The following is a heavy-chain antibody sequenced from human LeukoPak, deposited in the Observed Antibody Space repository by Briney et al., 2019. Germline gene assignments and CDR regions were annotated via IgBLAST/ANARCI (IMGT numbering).Heavy chain of an antibody. CDR2: IWYDGSNK. V-gene: IGHV3-33*01. J-gene: IGHJ6*03. Sequence: QPGRSLRLSCAASGFTFSSYGMHWVRQAPGKGLECVAVIWYDGSNKYYADSVKGRFTISRDNSKNTLYLQMNSLRAEDTAVYYCAREGWPEAAIYYYYYMDVWGKGTTVTVSS. CDR1: GFTFSSYG. D-gene: IGHD2-2*01. CDR3: AREGWPEAAIYYYYYMDV.